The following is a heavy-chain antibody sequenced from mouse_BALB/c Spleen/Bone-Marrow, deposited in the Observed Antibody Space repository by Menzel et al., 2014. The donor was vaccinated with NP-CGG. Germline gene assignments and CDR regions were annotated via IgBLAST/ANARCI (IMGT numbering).Heavy chain of an antibody. CDR2: INPYNDDT. CDR3: ARSLYGYDWYFDV. V-gene: IGHV1-14*01. CDR1: GYTFTSYV. J-gene: IGHJ1*01. D-gene: IGHD2-2*01. Sequence: EVQLQQSGPELVKPGASVKMSCKASGYTFTSYVVHWVKQKPGRGLEWIGNINPYNDDTMYNEKFKGKATLTSDKSSSTAYTELSSLTSEDSAVYYCARSLYGYDWYFDVWGAGTTVTVSS.